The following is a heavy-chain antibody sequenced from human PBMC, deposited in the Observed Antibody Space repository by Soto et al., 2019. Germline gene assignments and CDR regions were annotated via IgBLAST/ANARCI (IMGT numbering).Heavy chain of an antibody. CDR2: IYYSGST. Sequence: QLQLQESGPGLVKPSETLSLTCTVSGGSISSSSYYWGWIRQPPGKGLEWIGSIYYSGSTYYNPSLHSRVTLSVDSSTNQCSSYLSSVTAADTAVYYGAALSGYVNYGGQGTLVTVSS. J-gene: IGHJ4*02. V-gene: IGHV4-39*01. CDR3: AALSGYVNY. D-gene: IGHD5-12*01. CDR1: GGSISSSSYY.